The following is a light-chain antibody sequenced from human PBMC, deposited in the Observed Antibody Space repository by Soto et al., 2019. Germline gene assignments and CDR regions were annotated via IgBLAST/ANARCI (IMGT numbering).Light chain of an antibody. CDR2: AAS. V-gene: IGKV1-16*01. CDR1: QGISSY. Sequence: DIQMTQSPSSVSASVGDRVTITCXAGQGISSYLAWYQQKPGEAPKLLIYAASSLQSGVPSRFSGSGSGTEFTLTISSLQPDDFATYYCQHYNSYSEAFGQGTKVDI. CDR3: QHYNSYSEA. J-gene: IGKJ1*01.